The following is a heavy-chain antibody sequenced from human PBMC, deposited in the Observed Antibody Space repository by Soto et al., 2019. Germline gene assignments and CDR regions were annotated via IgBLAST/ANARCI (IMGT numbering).Heavy chain of an antibody. CDR1: GGSISSYY. CDR3: ARVIAVAGTGYWFDP. V-gene: IGHV4-59*01. J-gene: IGHJ5*02. D-gene: IGHD6-19*01. Sequence: SETLSLTCTVSGGSISSYYWSWIRQPPGKGLEWIGYIYYSGSTNYNPSLKSRVTISVDTSKNQFSLKLSSVTAADTAVYYCARVIAVAGTGYWFDPWGQGTLVTVSS. CDR2: IYYSGST.